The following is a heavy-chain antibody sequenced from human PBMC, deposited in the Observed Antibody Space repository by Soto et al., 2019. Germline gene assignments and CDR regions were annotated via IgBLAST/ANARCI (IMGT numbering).Heavy chain of an antibody. CDR1: GGSFSGYY. Sequence: QVQLQQWGAGLLKPSETLSLTCAVYGGSFSGYYWSWIRQPPGKGLEWIGEINHSGSTNYNPSLTRRVPISVDTSKNQFSLKLSSVTAAETDVYYCARLSLDNWIPGVDYWGQGTLVTVSS. D-gene: IGHD1-20*01. CDR3: ARLSLDNWIPGVDY. CDR2: INHSGST. V-gene: IGHV4-34*01. J-gene: IGHJ4*02.